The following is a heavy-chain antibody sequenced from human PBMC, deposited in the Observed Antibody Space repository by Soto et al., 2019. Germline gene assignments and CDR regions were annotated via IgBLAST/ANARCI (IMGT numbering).Heavy chain of an antibody. CDR2: IHWDDDK. Sequence: SGPTLVNPTQTLRLTCTFSGFSLSTSEEGVGWIRQPPGKALEWLALIHWDDDKRFSPSLKSRLTITKDTSKNQVVLTMTNMDPVDTATYFCAHRSYLPGCLLFDYWGQGTLVTVSS. CDR3: AHRSYLPGCLLFDY. V-gene: IGHV2-5*02. J-gene: IGHJ4*02. D-gene: IGHD3-16*02. CDR1: GFSLSTSEEG.